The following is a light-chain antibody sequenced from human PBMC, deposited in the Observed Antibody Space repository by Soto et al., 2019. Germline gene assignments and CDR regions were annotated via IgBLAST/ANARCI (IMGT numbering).Light chain of an antibody. Sequence: EIVMTQSPSTLSVSPVERATLSCMASHIVNSNLAWYQQKPGQAPRLLIYRASTRATGIPARFSGSGSGTDFTLTISGLQSEDFAVYYCQQYNNWPRTFGQGTKVDI. CDR2: RAS. CDR1: HIVNSN. CDR3: QQYNNWPRT. V-gene: IGKV3-15*01. J-gene: IGKJ1*01.